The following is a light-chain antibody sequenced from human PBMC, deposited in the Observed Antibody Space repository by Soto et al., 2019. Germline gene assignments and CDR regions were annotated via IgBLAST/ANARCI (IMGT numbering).Light chain of an antibody. CDR1: NIGNKS. V-gene: IGLV3-21*02. Sequence: SYELAQPPSVSVAPGQTARITCGGDNIGNKSVHWNQQKAGQAPVLVVYDDSDRPSGIPGRFAGSNSGNTATLTISRVEAGDEADYYCQVWDSSGDHPVFGGGTKLTVL. CDR2: DDS. CDR3: QVWDSSGDHPV. J-gene: IGLJ3*02.